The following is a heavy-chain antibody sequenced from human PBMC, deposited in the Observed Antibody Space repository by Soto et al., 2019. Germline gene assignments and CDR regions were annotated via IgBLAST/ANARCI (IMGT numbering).Heavy chain of an antibody. D-gene: IGHD3-10*01. CDR3: ARSLGSGTGFDY. CDR2: ISGDNGDT. CDR1: GYTFSNYG. J-gene: IGHJ4*02. Sequence: QVQLVESAAEVKKPGASVKVSCKASGYTFSNYGISWVRQAPGQGLEWTACISGDNGDTKNAQSLQGRVTVTTDTSTSTSNMELRSLRSDDTAIYYCARSLGSGTGFDYWSQGTLVTVSS. V-gene: IGHV1-18*01.